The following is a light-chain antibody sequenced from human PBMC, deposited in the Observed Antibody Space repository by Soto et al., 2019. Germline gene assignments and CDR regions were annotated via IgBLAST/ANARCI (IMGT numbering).Light chain of an antibody. CDR3: QQFNTYPIT. J-gene: IGKJ5*01. Sequence: AIQLTQSPSSLSASVGDRVTITCRASQDIRGALAWYQQKPGKPPKLLIFDVSSLQSGVPSRFSGRGSGTDFTLTISSLQPEDFATYYCQQFNTYPITFSQGTRLEIK. CDR1: QDIRGA. V-gene: IGKV1-13*02. CDR2: DVS.